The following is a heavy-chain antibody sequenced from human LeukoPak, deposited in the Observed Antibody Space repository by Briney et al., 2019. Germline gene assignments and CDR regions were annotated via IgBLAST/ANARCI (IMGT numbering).Heavy chain of an antibody. J-gene: IGHJ4*02. CDR3: ARDYDILTGYPNFDY. Sequence: ASVKVSCKASGYTFTAYYMHWVRQAPGQGLEWMGWINPNSGGTNYAQKFQGRVTMTTDTSTSTAYMELRSLRSDDTAVYYCARDYDILTGYPNFDYWGRGTLVTVSS. D-gene: IGHD3-9*01. CDR2: INPNSGGT. CDR1: GYTFTAYY. V-gene: IGHV1-2*02.